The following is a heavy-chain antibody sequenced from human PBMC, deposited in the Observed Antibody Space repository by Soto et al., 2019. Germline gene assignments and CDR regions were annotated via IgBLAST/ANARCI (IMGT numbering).Heavy chain of an antibody. J-gene: IGHJ3*02. CDR3: AKDKLPPSPLDAFDI. CDR2: INSDGSTT. CDR1: GFTFNNYW. Sequence: GGSLRLSCAASGFTFNNYWVHLVRQAPGKGLVWVSRINSDGSTTSYADSVKGRFTISRDNAKNTLYLQMNSLRAEDTAVYYCAKDKLPPSPLDAFDIWGQGTMVTVSS. V-gene: IGHV3-74*01. D-gene: IGHD1-1*01.